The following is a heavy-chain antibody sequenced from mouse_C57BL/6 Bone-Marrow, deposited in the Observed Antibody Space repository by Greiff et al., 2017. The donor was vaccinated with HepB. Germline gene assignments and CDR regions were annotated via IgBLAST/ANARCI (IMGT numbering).Heavy chain of an antibody. V-gene: IGHV14-4*01. Sequence: VQLKQSGAELVRPGASVKLSCTASGFNIKDDYMHWVKQRPEQGLEWIGWIDPENGDTEYASKFQGKATITADTSSNTAYLQLSSLTSEDTAVYYCTTTFITTVVEGFAYWGQGTLVTVSA. D-gene: IGHD1-1*01. CDR3: TTTFITTVVEGFAY. J-gene: IGHJ3*01. CDR2: IDPENGDT. CDR1: GFNIKDDY.